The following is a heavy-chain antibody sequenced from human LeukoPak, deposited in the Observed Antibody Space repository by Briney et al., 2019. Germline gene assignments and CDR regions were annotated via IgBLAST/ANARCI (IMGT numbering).Heavy chain of an antibody. Sequence: SEALSLPCTVSGGSILSSNYYGGWVRQPPGQGLEWLGSIYYSGSTDYNSSLKSRVTISVDTSKNQFSLKLTSVTAADTAVYYCAKRVVTAIGGYFDCWGQGTLVTVSS. CDR1: GGSILSSNYY. CDR3: AKRVVTAIGGYFDC. J-gene: IGHJ4*02. CDR2: IYYSGST. V-gene: IGHV4-39*01. D-gene: IGHD2-21*02.